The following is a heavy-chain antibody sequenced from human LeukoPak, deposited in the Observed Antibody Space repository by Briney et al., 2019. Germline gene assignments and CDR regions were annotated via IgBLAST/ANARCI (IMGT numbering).Heavy chain of an antibody. Sequence: PSQTLSLTCTVSGGSISSGGYYWSWIRQHPGKGLEWTGYIYYSGSTYYNPSLKSRVTISVDTSKNQFSLKLSSVTAADTAVYYCARVTRDSSSSGTLDYWGQGTLVTVSS. CDR3: ARVTRDSSSSGTLDY. J-gene: IGHJ4*02. CDR2: IYYSGST. V-gene: IGHV4-31*03. D-gene: IGHD6-6*01. CDR1: GGSISSGGYY.